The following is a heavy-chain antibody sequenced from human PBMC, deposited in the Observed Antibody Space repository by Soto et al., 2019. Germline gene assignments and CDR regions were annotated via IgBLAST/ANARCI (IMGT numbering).Heavy chain of an antibody. CDR2: ISGRGDST. CDR3: ARRGSGSSYDY. D-gene: IGHD1-26*01. CDR1: GFTFSSYA. J-gene: IGHJ4*02. V-gene: IGHV3-23*01. Sequence: EVQLLESGGGLVQPGGSLRLSCAASGFTFSSYAMRWVRQAPGKGLEWVSAISGRGDSTYYAASVKGRFTISRDNSKNTLYLQMNSLRAEDTTKYYCARRGSGSSYDYWGQGTLVTVSS.